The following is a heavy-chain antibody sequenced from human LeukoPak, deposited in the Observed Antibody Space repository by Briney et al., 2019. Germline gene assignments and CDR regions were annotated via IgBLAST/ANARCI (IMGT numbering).Heavy chain of an antibody. J-gene: IGHJ4*02. CDR3: VIDLGRPAAHTVGHFDF. V-gene: IGHV3-7*01. CDR1: GFTFGTYG. D-gene: IGHD6-13*01. Sequence: PGGSLRLSCAASGFTFGTYGMSWVRQTPEKGLEWVADISDDGSAKYYLDSVKGRFTISRDNAENSLSLHMDSLGAEDPAVYYCVIDLGRPAAHTVGHFDFWARGSLVTVSS. CDR2: ISDDGSAK.